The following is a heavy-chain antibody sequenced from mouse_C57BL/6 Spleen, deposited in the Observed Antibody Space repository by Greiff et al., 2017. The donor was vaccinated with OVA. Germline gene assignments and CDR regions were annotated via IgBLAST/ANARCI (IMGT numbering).Heavy chain of an antibody. CDR3: TSYDPWFAY. CDR2: IDPETGGT. V-gene: IGHV1-15*01. D-gene: IGHD2-3*01. J-gene: IGHJ3*01. Sequence: VKLMESGAELVRPGASVTLSCKASGYTFTDYEMHWVKQTPVHGLEWIGAIDPETGGTAYNQKFKGKAILTADKSSSTAYMELRSLTSEDSAVYYCTSYDPWFAYWGQGTLVTVSA. CDR1: GYTFTDYE.